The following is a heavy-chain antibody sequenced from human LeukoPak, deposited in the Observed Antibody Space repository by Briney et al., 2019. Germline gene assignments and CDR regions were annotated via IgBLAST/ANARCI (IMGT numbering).Heavy chain of an antibody. Sequence: PGGSLRLSCAASGFTFSSYAMSWVRQAPGKGLEWVSAISGSGGSTYYADSVKGRFTISRDNSKNTLYLQMNSLRAEDTALYYCAKDNSYGSRRSHWYFDLWGRGTLVTVSS. D-gene: IGHD3-10*01. CDR2: ISGSGGST. V-gene: IGHV3-23*01. CDR1: GFTFSSYA. J-gene: IGHJ2*01. CDR3: AKDNSYGSRRSHWYFDL.